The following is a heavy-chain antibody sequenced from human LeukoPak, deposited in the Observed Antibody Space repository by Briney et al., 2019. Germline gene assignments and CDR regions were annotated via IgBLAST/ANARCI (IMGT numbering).Heavy chain of an antibody. J-gene: IGHJ4*02. CDR1: GFTFSSYE. CDR3: ARDPTPGYSGYEFDD. Sequence: GGSLRLSCAASGFTFSSYEMNWVRQAPGKGLEWVSYISSSGSTIYYADSVKGQFTISRDNAKNSLFLQMNSLRVEDTAVYYCARDPTPGYSGYEFDDWGQGTLVTVSS. CDR2: ISSSGSTI. D-gene: IGHD5-12*01. V-gene: IGHV3-48*03.